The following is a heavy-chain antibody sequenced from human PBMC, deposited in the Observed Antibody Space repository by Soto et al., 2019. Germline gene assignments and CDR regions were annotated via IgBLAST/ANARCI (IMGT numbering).Heavy chain of an antibody. Sequence: GGSLRLSCAASGFTFDDYAMHWVRQAPGKGLEWVSGISWNSGSIGYADSVKGRFTISRDNAKNSLYLQMNSLRAEDTALYYCAKSHCSSTSCRSGHYYYYYYYMDVWGKGTTVTVSS. D-gene: IGHD2-2*01. CDR3: AKSHCSSTSCRSGHYYYYYYYMDV. V-gene: IGHV3-9*01. CDR1: GFTFDDYA. CDR2: ISWNSGSI. J-gene: IGHJ6*03.